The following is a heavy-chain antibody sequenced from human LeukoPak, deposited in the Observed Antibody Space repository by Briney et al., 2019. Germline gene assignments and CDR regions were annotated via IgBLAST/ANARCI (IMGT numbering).Heavy chain of an antibody. CDR1: GFTFSSYE. CDR3: ARSRATAVEISAFDY. V-gene: IGHV3-21*01. J-gene: IGHJ4*02. Sequence: GGSLRLSCAASGFTFSSYEMNWVRQAPGKGLEWVSSIRSSNNDIYDVDSVKGRFTISRDNAKNSLYLQMNSLRAEDTAVYYCARSRATAVEISAFDYWGQGILVTVSS. CDR2: IRSSNNDI. D-gene: IGHD4-23*01.